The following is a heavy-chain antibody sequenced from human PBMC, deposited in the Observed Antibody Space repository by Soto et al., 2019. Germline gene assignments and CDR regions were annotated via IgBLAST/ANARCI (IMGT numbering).Heavy chain of an antibody. CDR1: GFTFSSYA. J-gene: IGHJ4*02. Sequence: PGGSLRLSCAASGFTFSSYAMSWVRQAPGKGLEWVSAISGSGGSTYCADSVKGRFTISRDNSKNTLYLQMNSLRAEDTAVYYCAKASRDPYYYDSSGYPDYWGQGTLVTVSS. D-gene: IGHD3-22*01. V-gene: IGHV3-23*01. CDR3: AKASRDPYYYDSSGYPDY. CDR2: ISGSGGST.